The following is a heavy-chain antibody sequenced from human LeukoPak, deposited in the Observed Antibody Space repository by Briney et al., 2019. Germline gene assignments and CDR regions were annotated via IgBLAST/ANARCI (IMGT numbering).Heavy chain of an antibody. CDR1: GYTFTGYY. D-gene: IGHD4-23*01. Sequence: ASVKVSCKASGYTFTGYYMHWVRQAPGQGLEWMGWINPNSGGTNYAQKFQGRVTMTRDTSISTAYMELSRLRSDDTAVYYCARHYGKTVVTPDYWGQGTLVTVSS. V-gene: IGHV1-2*02. J-gene: IGHJ4*02. CDR2: INPNSGGT. CDR3: ARHYGKTVVTPDY.